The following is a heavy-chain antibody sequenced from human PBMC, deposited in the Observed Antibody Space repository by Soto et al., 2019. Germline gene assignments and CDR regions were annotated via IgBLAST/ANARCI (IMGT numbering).Heavy chain of an antibody. CDR2: IYSSGST. Sequence: SETLSLTCTVSGGSISSSSYYWGWIRQPPGKGLEWIGYIYSSGSTNYNPSLKSRVTISVDTSKNQFSLKLSSVTAADTAVYYCARDRFGQYCSCGSCYSNWFDPWGQGTLVTVSS. V-gene: IGHV4-39*07. J-gene: IGHJ5*02. D-gene: IGHD2-15*01. CDR1: GGSISSSSYY. CDR3: ARDRFGQYCSCGSCYSNWFDP.